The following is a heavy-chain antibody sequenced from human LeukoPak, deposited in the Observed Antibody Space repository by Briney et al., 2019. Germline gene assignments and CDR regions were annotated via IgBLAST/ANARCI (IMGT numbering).Heavy chain of an antibody. CDR2: IYYSGST. Sequence: SETLSLTCTVSGGSISSSSYCWGWIRQPPGKGLEWIGSIYYSGSTYYNPSLKSRVTISVDTSKNQFSLKLSSVTAADTAVYYCARAYTRRIAARPGTSRGFDPWGQGTLVTVSS. CDR3: ARAYTRRIAARPGTSRGFDP. J-gene: IGHJ5*02. CDR1: GGSISSSSYC. D-gene: IGHD6-6*01. V-gene: IGHV4-39*07.